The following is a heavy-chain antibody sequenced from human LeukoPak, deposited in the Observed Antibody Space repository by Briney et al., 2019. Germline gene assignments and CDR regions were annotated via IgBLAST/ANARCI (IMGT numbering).Heavy chain of an antibody. Sequence: PSQTLSLTCTVSGGSISSGSYYWSWIRQPPGKGLEWIGYIYYSGSTNYNPSLKSRVTISVDTSKNQFSLKLSSVIAADTAVYYCAKPARTDYVDYWGQGTLVTVSS. CDR1: GGSISSGSYY. CDR2: IYYSGST. J-gene: IGHJ4*02. CDR3: AKPARTDYVDY. V-gene: IGHV4-61*01. D-gene: IGHD1-14*01.